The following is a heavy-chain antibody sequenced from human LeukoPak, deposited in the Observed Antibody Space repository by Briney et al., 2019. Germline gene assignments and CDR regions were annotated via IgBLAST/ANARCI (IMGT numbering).Heavy chain of an antibody. CDR3: AGGGLYHNLRDV. CDR1: GYTFPRYV. CDR2: IRVDNGDT. D-gene: IGHD2-2*02. J-gene: IGHJ6*04. V-gene: IGHV1-18*01. Sequence: GASVKVPYLNCGYTFPRYVIRWVRPAPGQGLEWMGWIRVDNGDTDNAQKFQGRVTITTDTSSTTIDMELRSLRSDDTAVYYCAGGGLYHNLRDVGGKGTTVTVSS.